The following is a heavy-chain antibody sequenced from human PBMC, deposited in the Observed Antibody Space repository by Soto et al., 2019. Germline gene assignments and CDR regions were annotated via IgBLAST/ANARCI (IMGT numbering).Heavy chain of an antibody. CDR2: INAGNGNT. V-gene: IGHV1-3*01. CDR1: EYTFTSHL. CDR3: AREGDYGIGPDY. Sequence: QVPLVQSGAEVKKPGASVKVSCKASEYTFTSHLMHWVRQAPGQRLEWMGWINAGNGNTKYSQKFQGRVTIARDTFASTVYMELSSLRSEDTAVYYCAREGDYGIGPDYWGQGTLVTVSS. J-gene: IGHJ4*02. D-gene: IGHD4-17*01.